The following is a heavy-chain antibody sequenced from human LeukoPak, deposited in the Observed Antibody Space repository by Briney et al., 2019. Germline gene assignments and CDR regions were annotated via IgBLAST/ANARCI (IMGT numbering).Heavy chain of an antibody. Sequence: ASVKVSCMASGYTFTGYYMHWVRQAPGQGLEWMGWINPNSGGTNYAQTLQGRGTMTRDTSISTAYMELSRARYHDTAACYCARVQSEIAELDYWGQGTLVTVSS. J-gene: IGHJ4*02. CDR3: ARVQSEIAELDY. D-gene: IGHD1-14*01. V-gene: IGHV1-2*02. CDR2: INPNSGGT. CDR1: GYTFTGYY.